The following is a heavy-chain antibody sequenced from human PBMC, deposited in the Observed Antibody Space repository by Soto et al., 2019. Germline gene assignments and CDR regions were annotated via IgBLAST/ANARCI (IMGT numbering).Heavy chain of an antibody. CDR2: INHSGST. D-gene: IGHD2-15*01. CDR3: ARGRYCSGGSCYVGYGMDV. J-gene: IGHJ6*02. Sequence: QVQLQQWGAGLLKPSETLFLTCAVYGGSFSGYYWSWIRQPPGKGLEWIGEINHSGSTNYNPSLKSRVTISVDTSKNQFSLKLSSVTAADTAVYYCARGRYCSGGSCYVGYGMDVWGQGTTVTVSS. CDR1: GGSFSGYY. V-gene: IGHV4-34*01.